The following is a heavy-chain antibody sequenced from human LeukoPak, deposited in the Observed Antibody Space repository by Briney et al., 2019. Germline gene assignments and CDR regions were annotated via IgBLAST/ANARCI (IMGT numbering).Heavy chain of an antibody. Sequence: SQTLSLTCAISGDSVSSNSAAWNWIRQSPSRGLEWLGRTYYRSKWYNDYAVSVKSRITINPDTSKKQFSLQLNSVTPEDTAVYYCAREYSSGWHLYYYYDMDVWGQGTTVTVSS. CDR2: TYYRSKWYN. CDR3: AREYSSGWHLYYYYDMDV. D-gene: IGHD6-19*01. CDR1: GDSVSSNSAA. J-gene: IGHJ6*02. V-gene: IGHV6-1*01.